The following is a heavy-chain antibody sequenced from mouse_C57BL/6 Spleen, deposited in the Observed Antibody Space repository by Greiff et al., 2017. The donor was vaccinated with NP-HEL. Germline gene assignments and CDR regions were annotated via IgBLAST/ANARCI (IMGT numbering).Heavy chain of an antibody. D-gene: IGHD2-5*01. CDR3: VSNYVHYYAMDY. Sequence: LQQSGAELARPGASVKMSCKASGYTFTSYTMHWVKQRPGQGLEWIGYINPSSGYTKYNQKFKDKATLTADKSSSTAYMQLSSLTSEDSAVYYCVSNYVHYYAMDYWGQGTSVTVSS. CDR2: INPSSGYT. V-gene: IGHV1-4*01. CDR1: GYTFTSYT. J-gene: IGHJ4*01.